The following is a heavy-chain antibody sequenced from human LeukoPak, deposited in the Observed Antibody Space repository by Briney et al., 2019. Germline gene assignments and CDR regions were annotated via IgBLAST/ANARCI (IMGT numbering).Heavy chain of an antibody. V-gene: IGHV3-11*06. Sequence: PGGSLRLSCAASGFTFTDYYMSWIRQASGKGLEWVSYISSSSRSTTYADSVKGRFTISRDNAKNSLYLQMNSLRAEDTAVYYCSGGYDSDYFFYYGMDVWGQGTTVTVSS. CDR3: SGGYDSDYFFYYGMDV. D-gene: IGHD5-12*01. CDR1: GFTFTDYY. CDR2: ISSSSRST. J-gene: IGHJ6*02.